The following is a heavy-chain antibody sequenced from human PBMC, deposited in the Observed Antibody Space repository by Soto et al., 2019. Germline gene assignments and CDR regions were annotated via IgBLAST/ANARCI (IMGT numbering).Heavy chain of an antibody. CDR2: VSGSGEKT. J-gene: IGHJ4*02. CDR1: GFTFDNYA. D-gene: IGHD5-18*01. Sequence: EVQLLESGGGVVFPGGSLRLSCVASGFTFDNYAMSWVRQAPGKGLEWVSSVSGSGEKTFYADSVKGRFTVSRDNSKNTLTLQMNSLRGEDTAIYYCAKDLTLTALLLLYFGSWGQGSRVTVSS. CDR3: AKDLTLTALLLLYFGS. V-gene: IGHV3-23*01.